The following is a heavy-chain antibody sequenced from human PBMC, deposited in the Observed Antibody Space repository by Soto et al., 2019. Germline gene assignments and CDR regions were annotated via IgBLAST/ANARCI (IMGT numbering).Heavy chain of an antibody. J-gene: IGHJ4*02. CDR1: GDTFTGYA. CDR2: INGGNGDT. V-gene: IGHV1-3*01. CDR3: APGYCSSTSCHYCFDF. Sequence: GASVKVSCKASGDTFTGYAIHWVRQAPGQRHEWMGWINGGNGDTKYSQKFQGRVTITRDTSASTAYMELSSLGSEDTAVYHFAPGYCSSTSCHYCFDFWGQGTLVTVSS. D-gene: IGHD2-2*01.